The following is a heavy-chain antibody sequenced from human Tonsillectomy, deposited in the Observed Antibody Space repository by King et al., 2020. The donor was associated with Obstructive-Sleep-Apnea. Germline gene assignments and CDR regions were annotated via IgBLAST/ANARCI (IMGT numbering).Heavy chain of an antibody. CDR2: TYYRSKWFS. Sequence: VQLQQSGPGLVKPSQTLSLTCAISGESVSSNSATWNWIRQFPSRGLEWLGRTYYRSKWFSDYAVSVKSRITIIPDTSKNQFSLHLDSVTPEDTAVYYCARDPAGFPPFDYWGQGTLVTVSS. CDR3: ARDPAGFPPFDY. CDR1: GESVSSNSAT. J-gene: IGHJ4*02. V-gene: IGHV6-1*01. D-gene: IGHD2-2*01.